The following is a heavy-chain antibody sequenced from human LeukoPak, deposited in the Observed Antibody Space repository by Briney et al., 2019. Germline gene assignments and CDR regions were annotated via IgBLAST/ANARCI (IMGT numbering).Heavy chain of an antibody. CDR2: ISYDGSNK. D-gene: IGHD6-19*01. V-gene: IGHV3-30-3*01. J-gene: IGHJ1*01. CDR1: GFTFSSYA. CDR3: AREAHSGRATAEYFQH. Sequence: PGGSLRLSCAASGFTFSSYAMHWVRQAPGKGLEWVAVISYDGSNKYYADSVKGRFTISRDNSKNTLYLQMNSLRAEDTAVYYCAREAHSGRATAEYFQHWGQGTLVTVSS.